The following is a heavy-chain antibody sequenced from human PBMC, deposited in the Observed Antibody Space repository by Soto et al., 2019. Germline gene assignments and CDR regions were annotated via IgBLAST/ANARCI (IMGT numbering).Heavy chain of an antibody. CDR2: ISPYNGKT. Sequence: QVQLVQSGAEVKKPGASVKVSCKTSGYTCTSYGICWVRQAPGQGLEWMGWISPYNGKTNYAQKVQGRVTMTTDTSTSTAYMELRSLRSDDTAVYYCARDYSSGWSTNFWGKGENWFDPWGQGTLVTVSS. J-gene: IGHJ5*02. CDR1: GYTCTSYG. V-gene: IGHV1-18*01. CDR3: ARDYSSGWSTNFWGKGENWFDP. D-gene: IGHD6-19*01.